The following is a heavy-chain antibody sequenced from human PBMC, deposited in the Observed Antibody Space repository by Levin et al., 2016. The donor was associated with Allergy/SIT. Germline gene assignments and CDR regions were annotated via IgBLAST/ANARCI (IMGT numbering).Heavy chain of an antibody. CDR2: SKSKTDGGTT. CDR3: TTELGYDSSLYYYRPFDN. Sequence: GESLKISCTASGFTFSNGWMSWVRQAPGKGLEWVARSKSKTDGGTTDYNAPVKGRFTISRDDSNSTLYLQMNSLKAEDTAVYYCTTELGYDSSLYYYRPFDNWGQGTRVTVSS. CDR1: GFTFSNGW. D-gene: IGHD3-22*01. J-gene: IGHJ4*02. V-gene: IGHV3-15*01.